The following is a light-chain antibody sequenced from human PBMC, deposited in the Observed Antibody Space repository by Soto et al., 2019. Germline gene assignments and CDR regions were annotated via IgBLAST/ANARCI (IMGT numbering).Light chain of an antibody. CDR2: GTS. J-gene: IGKJ3*01. V-gene: IGKV3-20*01. Sequence: EIVLTQSPGTLSLSPGERATLSCRASQSLTSNYLAWYQQKPGQAPRLLISGTSNSATGITYRFSGSGSGTDFTLTISRLEPDDFAVYYCQQYGDSVFTFGPGTTVDIK. CDR3: QQYGDSVFT. CDR1: QSLTSNY.